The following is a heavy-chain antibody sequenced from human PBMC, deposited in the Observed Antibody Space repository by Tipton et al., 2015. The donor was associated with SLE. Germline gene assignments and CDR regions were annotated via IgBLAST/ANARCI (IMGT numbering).Heavy chain of an antibody. V-gene: IGHV4-59*08. CDR3: ARHMRYSWNYFDN. CDR1: GGSMTNYY. D-gene: IGHD1-20*01. J-gene: IGHJ4*02. Sequence: TLSLTCIVSGGSMTNYYWSWSRQPPGKGLEWIGYVHYIGSTNYNPSLQSRVTVSVDTSKNHFSLTLSSVTAADTAVYYCARHMRYSWNYFDNWGQGSLVIVSS. CDR2: VHYIGST.